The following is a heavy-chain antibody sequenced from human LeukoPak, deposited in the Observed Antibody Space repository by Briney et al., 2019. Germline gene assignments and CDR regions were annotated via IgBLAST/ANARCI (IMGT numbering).Heavy chain of an antibody. CDR2: ISSSSSYI. D-gene: IGHD6-13*01. Sequence: GGSLRLSCAASGFTFSSYSMNWVRQAPGKGLEGVSSISSSSSYIYYADSVKGRFTISRDNAKNSLYLQMNSLRAEDTAVYYCARDQDIAAAGTWFDPWGQRTLVTVSS. V-gene: IGHV3-21*04. CDR1: GFTFSSYS. J-gene: IGHJ5*02. CDR3: ARDQDIAAAGTWFDP.